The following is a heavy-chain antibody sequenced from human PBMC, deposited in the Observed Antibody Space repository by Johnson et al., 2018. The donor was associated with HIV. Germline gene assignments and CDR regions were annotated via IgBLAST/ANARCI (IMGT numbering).Heavy chain of an antibody. V-gene: IGHV3-11*04. Sequence: QVQLVESGGDLVKPGGSLRLSCAASGFIFSDYSMSWVRQAPGKGLEWVSYISSSGSTIYHADSVKGRFTISRDNAKNSLYLQMNSLRAEDTAVYYCGRVADYYDSIAVLNAFDIWGQGTMVTVSS. CDR1: GFIFSDYS. CDR3: GRVADYYDSIAVLNAFDI. J-gene: IGHJ3*02. CDR2: ISSSGSTI. D-gene: IGHD3-22*01.